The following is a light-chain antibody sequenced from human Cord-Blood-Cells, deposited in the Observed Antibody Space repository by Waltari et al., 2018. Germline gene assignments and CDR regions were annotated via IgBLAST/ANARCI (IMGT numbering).Light chain of an antibody. CDR3: MQALQTPLT. J-gene: IGKJ4*01. CDR2: LGS. Sequence: DIVMTRSPLSLPVTPGQPPSLSCTSSQSLLHSNGYNYLDWYLQKPRQSPQLLIYLGSNRASGGPDRFSGSGSGTDFTLKISRVEAEDVGVYYCMQALQTPLTFGGGTKVEIK. CDR1: QSLLHSNGYNY. V-gene: IGKV2-28*01.